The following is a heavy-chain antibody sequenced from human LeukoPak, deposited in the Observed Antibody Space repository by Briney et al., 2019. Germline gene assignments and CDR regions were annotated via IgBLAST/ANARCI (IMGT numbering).Heavy chain of an antibody. CDR3: AREEWLVRVRRVWYFDY. V-gene: IGHV4-34*01. CDR1: GGSFSGYY. CDR2: INHSGST. J-gene: IGHJ4*02. D-gene: IGHD6-19*01. Sequence: SETLSLTCAVYGGSFSGYYWSWIRQPPGKGLEWIGEINHSGSTNYNPSLKSRVTISVDTSKNQFSLKLSSVTAADTAVYYCAREEWLVRVRRVWYFDYWGQGTLVTVSS.